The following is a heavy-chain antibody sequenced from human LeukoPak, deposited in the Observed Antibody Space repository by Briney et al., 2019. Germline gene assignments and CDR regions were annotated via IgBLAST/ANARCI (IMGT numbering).Heavy chain of an antibody. CDR3: ARAPLLRTLPFDY. Sequence: SETLPITCAVYGGSFSGYYWGWIRQPPGKGLEWIGEINHSGSTNYNPSLKSRVTISVDTSKNQFSLKLSSVTAADTAVYYCARAPLLRTLPFDYWGQGTLVTVSS. CDR1: GGSFSGYY. CDR2: INHSGST. V-gene: IGHV4-34*01. D-gene: IGHD3-22*01. J-gene: IGHJ4*02.